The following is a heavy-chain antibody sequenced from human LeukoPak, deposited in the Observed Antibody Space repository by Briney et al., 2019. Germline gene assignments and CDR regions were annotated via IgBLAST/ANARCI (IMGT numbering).Heavy chain of an antibody. V-gene: IGHV4-39*07. CDR3: AREGAYYYDGSGSAFDY. CDR2: IYYSGRT. J-gene: IGHJ4*02. Sequence: PSETLSLTCTVSGGSISSSSYYWGWIRQPPGKGLEWIVSIYYSGRTYYNPSLKSRVTISVDTSKTQFSLKLSSVTAADTAVYYCAREGAYYYDGSGSAFDYWGQGTLVTVSS. CDR1: GGSISSSSYY. D-gene: IGHD3-22*01.